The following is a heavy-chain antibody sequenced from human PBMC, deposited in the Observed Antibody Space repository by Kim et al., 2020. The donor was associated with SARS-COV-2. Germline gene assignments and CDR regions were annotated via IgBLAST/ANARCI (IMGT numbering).Heavy chain of an antibody. Sequence: SYADSVKGRFTISRDNAKNTLYLQMNSLGAEDTAVYYCASLDGYNPSGDYWGQGTLVTVSS. CDR3: ASLDGYNPSGDY. J-gene: IGHJ4*02. D-gene: IGHD5-12*01. V-gene: IGHV3-74*01.